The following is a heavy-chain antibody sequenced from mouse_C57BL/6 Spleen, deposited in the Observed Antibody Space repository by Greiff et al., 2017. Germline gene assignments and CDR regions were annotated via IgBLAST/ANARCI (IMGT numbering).Heavy chain of an antibody. J-gene: IGHJ4*01. CDR1: GFTFSSYA. D-gene: IGHD6-1*01. Sequence: EVQGVESGGGLVKPGGSLKLSCAASGFTFSSYAMSWVRQTPEKRLEWVATISDGGSYTYYPDNVKGRFTISRDNAKNNLYLQMSHLKSEDTAMYYCARDNNGGVMDYWGQGTSVTVSS. CDR2: ISDGGSYT. CDR3: ARDNNGGVMDY. V-gene: IGHV5-4*01.